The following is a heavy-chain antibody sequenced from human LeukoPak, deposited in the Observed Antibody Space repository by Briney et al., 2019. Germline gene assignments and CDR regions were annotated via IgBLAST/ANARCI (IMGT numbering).Heavy chain of an antibody. D-gene: IGHD3-10*01. CDR2: FDPEDGET. CDR1: GYTLTELS. CDR3: ARTLDTYYLSGLDY. Sequence: ASVKVSCKVSGYTLTELSMHWVRQAPGKGLEWMGGFDPEDGETIYAQKFQGRVTRTEDTSTDTAYMELSSLRSEDTAVYYCARTLDTYYLSGLDYWGQGTLVTVSS. J-gene: IGHJ4*02. V-gene: IGHV1-24*01.